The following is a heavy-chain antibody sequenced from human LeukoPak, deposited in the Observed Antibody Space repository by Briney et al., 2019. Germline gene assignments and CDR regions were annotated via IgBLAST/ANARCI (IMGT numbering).Heavy chain of an antibody. CDR2: FYYSVST. CDR3: ARHEGVSGYYPLDY. D-gene: IGHD3-22*01. Sequence: SETLSLTCTVSGGSISSNYWTWMRQPPGKGLEWIGYFYYSVSTTYNPSLKSRVTISVDTSKNQFSLNLSSVTAAATAIYYCARHEGVSGYYPLDYWGQGTLVTVSS. V-gene: IGHV4-59*08. J-gene: IGHJ4*02. CDR1: GGSISSNY.